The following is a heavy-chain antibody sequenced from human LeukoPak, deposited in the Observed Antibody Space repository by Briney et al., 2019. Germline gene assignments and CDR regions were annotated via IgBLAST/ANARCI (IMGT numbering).Heavy chain of an antibody. CDR3: GRGGGAGVSFKGDY. Sequence: GGSLRLSCAASGFTFSSYALHWVRQAPGKGLEYVSGISGNGDTTYYVKSVQGRFTISRDNSKNTLYLQMGSLRVEDMAVYYWGRGGGAGVSFKGDYWGQGTLVAVSS. V-gene: IGHV3-64*01. CDR1: GFTFSSYA. D-gene: IGHD3-10*01. J-gene: IGHJ4*02. CDR2: ISGNGDTT.